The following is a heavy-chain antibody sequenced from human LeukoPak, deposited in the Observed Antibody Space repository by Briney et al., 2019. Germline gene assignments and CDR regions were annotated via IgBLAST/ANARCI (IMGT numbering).Heavy chain of an antibody. Sequence: GESLKISCKASGYIFTSYWIGWVRQLPGKGLEWMGIIYPYDSDTRYSPSFQGQVTISADKSISTAYLQWSNLKASDTAMYYCARHIGYSAWNPDYWGQGTLVTVSS. CDR3: ARHIGYSAWNPDY. V-gene: IGHV5-51*01. J-gene: IGHJ4*02. D-gene: IGHD5-12*01. CDR1: GYIFTSYW. CDR2: IYPYDSDT.